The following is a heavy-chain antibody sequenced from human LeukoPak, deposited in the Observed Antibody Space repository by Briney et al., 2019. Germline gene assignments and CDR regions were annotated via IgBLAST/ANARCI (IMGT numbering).Heavy chain of an antibody. CDR1: GFTLDDYS. CDR3: AKTSTNYYDSSEFGY. D-gene: IGHD3-22*01. V-gene: IGHV3-43*02. CDR2: ISGDGGRT. J-gene: IGHJ4*02. Sequence: PGGSLRLSCAAPGFTLDDYSMHLGRQGPGEGLELVSLISGDGGRTYYAASVKGRFTISRDNSKNSLYLQMNSLRTEDTALYYCAKTSTNYYDSSEFGYWGQGTLVTVSP.